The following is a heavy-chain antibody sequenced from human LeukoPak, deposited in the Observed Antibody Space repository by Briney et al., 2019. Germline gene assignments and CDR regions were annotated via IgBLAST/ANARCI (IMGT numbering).Heavy chain of an antibody. Sequence: PSVTLSLTCTVSAGSISSGSNYWAWLRQHPGKGLERIGYIHKTGRTNYNPSLKSRVIISLDTSKNRVSLRLSSVTAADTGLYYCARKNDYGDSYYMDVWGKGTTVTVSS. CDR1: AGSISSGSNY. J-gene: IGHJ6*03. D-gene: IGHD4-17*01. CDR3: ARKNDYGDSYYMDV. CDR2: IHKTGRT. V-gene: IGHV4-31*03.